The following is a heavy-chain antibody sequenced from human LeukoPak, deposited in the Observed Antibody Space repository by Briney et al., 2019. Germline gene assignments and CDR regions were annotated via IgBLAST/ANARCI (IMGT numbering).Heavy chain of an antibody. V-gene: IGHV3-48*03. CDR2: ISSFGSTI. CDR3: ARDLWCSGSRAPPRAFDI. D-gene: IGHD1-26*01. CDR1: GFTFSSFE. J-gene: IGHJ3*02. Sequence: QPGGSLRLSCAASGFTFSSFEMNWVRQAPGKGLEWVSYISSFGSTIYYADSVKGRFTVSRDNAKNLLCLQMNSLRAEDTAVYYCARDLWCSGSRAPPRAFDIWGQGTMVTVSS.